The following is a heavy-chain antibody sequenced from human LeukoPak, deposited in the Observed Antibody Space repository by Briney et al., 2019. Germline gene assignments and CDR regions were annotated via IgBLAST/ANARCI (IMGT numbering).Heavy chain of an antibody. CDR2: ISSDGSIT. J-gene: IGHJ4*02. CDR3: AKDRGSGSYFQVREFDY. D-gene: IGHD1-26*01. Sequence: QPGGSLRLSCAASGFTFSSYWMYWVRQAPGKGLLWVSRISSDGSITTYADSVKGRFTISRDNSKNTLYLQMNSLRAEDTAVYYCAKDRGSGSYFQVREFDYWGQGTLVTVSS. V-gene: IGHV3-74*03. CDR1: GFTFSSYW.